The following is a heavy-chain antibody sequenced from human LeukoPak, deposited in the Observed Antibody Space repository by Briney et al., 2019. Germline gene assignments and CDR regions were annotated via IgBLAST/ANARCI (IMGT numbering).Heavy chain of an antibody. CDR3: GRSGGEQWLGNWFDP. V-gene: IGHV4-31*03. D-gene: IGHD6-19*01. J-gene: IGHJ5*02. CDR2: IYYSRST. Sequence: SETLSLTCTVSGGSISSGGYYWSWIRQHPGKGLEWIGYIYYSRSTYYNPSLKSRVTISVDTSKNQFSLKLSSVTAADTAVYYCGRSGGEQWLGNWFDPWGQGTLVTVSS. CDR1: GGSISSGGYY.